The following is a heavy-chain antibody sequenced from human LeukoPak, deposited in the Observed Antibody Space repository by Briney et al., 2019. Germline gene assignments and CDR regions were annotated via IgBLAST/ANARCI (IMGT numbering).Heavy chain of an antibody. J-gene: IGHJ6*03. CDR2: IYYSGST. V-gene: IGHV4-39*07. CDR1: GGSISSGSYY. D-gene: IGHD6-19*01. Sequence: SETLSLTCTVSGGSISSGSYYWGWIRHPPGKGLEWIGSIYYSGSTYYNPSLKSRVTISVDTSKNQFSLKLSSVTAADTAVYYCAREGAGSGWRYYYYYYMDVWGKGTTVTISS. CDR3: AREGAGSGWRYYYYYYMDV.